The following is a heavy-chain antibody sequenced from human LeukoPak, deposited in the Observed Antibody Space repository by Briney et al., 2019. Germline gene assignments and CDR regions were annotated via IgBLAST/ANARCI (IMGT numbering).Heavy chain of an antibody. J-gene: IGHJ5*02. CDR2: IYYSGST. CDR1: GGSISSGDYY. Sequence: SQTLSLTCTVSGGSISSGDYYWSWIRQPPGKGLEWIGYIYYSGSTYYNPSLKSRVTISVDTSKNQFSLKLSSVTAADTAVYYCARESVVLMVYAMGWSGWFDPWGQGTLVTVSS. D-gene: IGHD2-8*01. V-gene: IGHV4-30-4*01. CDR3: ARESVVLMVYAMGWSGWFDP.